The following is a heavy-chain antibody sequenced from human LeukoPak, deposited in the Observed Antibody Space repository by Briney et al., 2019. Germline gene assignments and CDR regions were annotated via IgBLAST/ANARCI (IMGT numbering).Heavy chain of an antibody. CDR1: GFTFSSFS. Sequence: PGGSLRLSCAASGFTFSSFSMNWVRQAPGKGLEWVSSISGSSYYIYYADSVEGRFTISRDNAKNTVYLHLNSLRVEDTAVYYCVRGALYMYYFDYWGQGTPVTVSS. CDR3: VRGALYMYYFDY. J-gene: IGHJ4*02. D-gene: IGHD3-10*01. CDR2: ISGSSYYI. V-gene: IGHV3-21*01.